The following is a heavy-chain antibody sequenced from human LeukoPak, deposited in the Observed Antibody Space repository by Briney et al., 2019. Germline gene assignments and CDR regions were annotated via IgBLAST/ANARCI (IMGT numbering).Heavy chain of an antibody. D-gene: IGHD6-19*01. CDR3: TSAAVAGTWIDY. J-gene: IGHJ4*02. CDR2: IRSKAYGGTT. CDR1: GFTFGDYA. Sequence: GGPLRLSCTASGFTFGDYAMSWFRQAPGKGLEWVGFIRSKAYGGTTEYAASVKGRFTISRDDSKSIAYLQMNSLKTEDTAVYYCTSAAVAGTWIDYWGQGTLVTVSS. V-gene: IGHV3-49*03.